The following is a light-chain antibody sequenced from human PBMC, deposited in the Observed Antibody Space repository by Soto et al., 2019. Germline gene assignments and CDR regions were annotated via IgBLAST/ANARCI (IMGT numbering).Light chain of an antibody. Sequence: EIVLTQSPATLSLSPGNRATLSCRASESVSRYLAWYQQKPGQAPRLLIYDASNRATGIPARFSGSGSGTDFTRTITSLGAGDFAVYYCQQRSNWPSSFGGGTKVEIK. V-gene: IGKV3-11*01. CDR2: DAS. CDR1: ESVSRY. J-gene: IGKJ4*01. CDR3: QQRSNWPSS.